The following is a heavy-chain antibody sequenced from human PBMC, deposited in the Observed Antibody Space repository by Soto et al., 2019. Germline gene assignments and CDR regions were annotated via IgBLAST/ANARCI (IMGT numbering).Heavy chain of an antibody. Sequence: GGSLRLSCAAFGFTFSTYAMSWVCQAPGKGLEWVSAISGTGGSTYYADSVKGRFTISRDNSKNTLYLQMNSLRAEDTAVYYCAKNWDTTSSSSSHWGQGTLVTVSS. J-gene: IGHJ4*02. D-gene: IGHD6-6*01. CDR1: GFTFSTYA. V-gene: IGHV3-23*01. CDR2: ISGTGGST. CDR3: AKNWDTTSSSSSH.